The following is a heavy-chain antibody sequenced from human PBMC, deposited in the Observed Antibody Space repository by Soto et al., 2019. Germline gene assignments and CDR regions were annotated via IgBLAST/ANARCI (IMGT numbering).Heavy chain of an antibody. CDR1: GGSVSSGSYY. V-gene: IGHV4-61*01. D-gene: IGHD3-16*02. J-gene: IGHJ5*02. CDR3: ARVYDFVWGSYRPFDP. CDR2: IDYSGST. Sequence: EPLSLTCTVSGGSVSSGSYYWNWVRQPPGKGLEWIGYIDYSGSTNYNPSLKSRVTISIDTSKNQFSLKLNSVTAADTAVYYCARVYDFVWGSYRPFDPWGQGTLVTVS.